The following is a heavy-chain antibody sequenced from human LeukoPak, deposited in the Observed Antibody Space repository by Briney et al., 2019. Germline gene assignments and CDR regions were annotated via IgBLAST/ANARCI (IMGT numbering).Heavy chain of an antibody. Sequence: GGSLRLSCAASGFTFSSYAMSWVRQAPGKGLEWVSAISGSGGSTYYADSVKGRFTISRDNSKNTLYLQMNSLRAEDTAVYYCAKTRYYYDSSGYYYAYYFDCWGQGTLVTVSS. CDR2: ISGSGGST. CDR3: AKTRYYYDSSGYYYAYYFDC. CDR1: GFTFSSYA. J-gene: IGHJ4*02. V-gene: IGHV3-23*01. D-gene: IGHD3-22*01.